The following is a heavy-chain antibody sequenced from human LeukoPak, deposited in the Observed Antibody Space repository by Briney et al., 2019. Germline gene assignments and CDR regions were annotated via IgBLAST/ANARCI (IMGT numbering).Heavy chain of an antibody. Sequence: GGSLRLSCAASGFTFSSYAMSWVRQAPGKGLEWVSAISGSGGSTYYADSAKGRFTISRDNSKNTLYLQMNSLRAEDTAVYYCAKHPSVAAAGTSFDYWGQGTLVTVSS. CDR2: ISGSGGST. J-gene: IGHJ4*02. D-gene: IGHD6-13*01. CDR1: GFTFSSYA. CDR3: AKHPSVAAAGTSFDY. V-gene: IGHV3-23*01.